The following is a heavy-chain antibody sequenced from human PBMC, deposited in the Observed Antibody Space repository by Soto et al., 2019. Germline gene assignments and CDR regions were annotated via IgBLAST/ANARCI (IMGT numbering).Heavy chain of an antibody. J-gene: IGHJ5*02. CDR3: ARVFPNYYGPDNWFDP. Sequence: GASVKVSCKASGYTFTSYGISWVRQAPGQGLEWMGWISAYNGNTNYAQKLQGRVTMTTDTSTSTAYMELRSLRSDDTAVYYCARVFPNYYGPDNWFDPWGQGTLVTVSS. CDR2: ISAYNGNT. CDR1: GYTFTSYG. V-gene: IGHV1-18*01. D-gene: IGHD3-10*01.